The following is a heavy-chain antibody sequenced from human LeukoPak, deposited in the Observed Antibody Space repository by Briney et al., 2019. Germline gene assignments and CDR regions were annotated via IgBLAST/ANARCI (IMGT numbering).Heavy chain of an antibody. CDR3: ARELPPVLTYYFDY. CDR1: GFTFSSYD. Sequence: GRSLRLSCAASGFTFSSYDLHWVRQAPGKGLEWVAVIAHDGGNKYYADSVKGRFTISRDNSKNTLYLQMNSLRAEDTAVYYCARELPPVLTYYFDYWGQGTLVTVSS. J-gene: IGHJ4*02. D-gene: IGHD2-8*02. CDR2: IAHDGGNK. V-gene: IGHV3-30*03.